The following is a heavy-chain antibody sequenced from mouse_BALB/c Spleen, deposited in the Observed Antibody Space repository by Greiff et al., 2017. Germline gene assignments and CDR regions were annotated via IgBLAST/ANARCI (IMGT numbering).Heavy chain of an antibody. J-gene: IGHJ4*01. CDR3: ARGDRYDPYAMDY. CDR2: INPYNGAT. V-gene: IGHV1-31*01. Sequence: VQLQQSGPELVKPGASVKISCKASGYSFTGYYMHWVKQSHVKSLEWIGRINPYNGATSYNQNFKDKASLTVDKSSSTAYMELHSLTSEDSAVYYCARGDRYDPYAMDYWGQGTSVTVSS. D-gene: IGHD2-14*01. CDR1: GYSFTGYY.